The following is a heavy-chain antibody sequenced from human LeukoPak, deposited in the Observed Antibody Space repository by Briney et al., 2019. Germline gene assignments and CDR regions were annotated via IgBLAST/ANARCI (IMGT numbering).Heavy chain of an antibody. CDR1: GYSISSGYY. Sequence: SETLSLTCAVSGYSISSGYYWGWIRQPPGKGLEWIGSIYHSGSTYYNPSLESRVTISVDTSKNQFSLKLSSVTAADTAVYYCARTYYDFWSGYYPRDAFDIWGQGTMVTVSS. V-gene: IGHV4-38-2*01. J-gene: IGHJ3*02. CDR3: ARTYYDFWSGYYPRDAFDI. CDR2: IYHSGST. D-gene: IGHD3-3*01.